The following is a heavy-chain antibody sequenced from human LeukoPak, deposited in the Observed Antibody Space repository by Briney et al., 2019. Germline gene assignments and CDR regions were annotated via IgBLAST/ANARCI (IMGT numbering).Heavy chain of an antibody. Sequence: GGSLRLSCAASGFTFSSYAMHWVRQAPGKGLEWVAVISYDGSNKYYADSVKGRFTISTDNSKNTLYLQMNSLRAEDTAVYYCARGRGMMGYYGMDVWGQGTTVTVSS. CDR3: ARGRGMMGYYGMDV. D-gene: IGHD3-10*01. CDR1: GFTFSSYA. V-gene: IGHV3-30-3*01. J-gene: IGHJ6*02. CDR2: ISYDGSNK.